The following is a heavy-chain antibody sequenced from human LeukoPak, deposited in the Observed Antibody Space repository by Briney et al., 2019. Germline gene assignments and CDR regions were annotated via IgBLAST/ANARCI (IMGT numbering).Heavy chain of an antibody. CDR1: GGSFSNYY. J-gene: IGHJ4*02. Sequence: SETLSLTCAVYGGSFSNYYWSWIRQPPGKGLEWIGEINHSGSTNYNPSLKSRVTISLDTSKNQVSLKLISVTAADTAVYLCARGSPFHAIPLEYPTHFDYWGQGTLVTVSS. V-gene: IGHV4-34*01. CDR2: INHSGST. CDR3: ARGSPFHAIPLEYPTHFDY. D-gene: IGHD2-8*01.